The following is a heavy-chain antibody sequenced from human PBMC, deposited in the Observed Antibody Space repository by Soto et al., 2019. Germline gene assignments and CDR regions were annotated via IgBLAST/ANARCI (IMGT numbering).Heavy chain of an antibody. J-gene: IGHJ3*01. V-gene: IGHV1-58*02. CDR3: SADRPHIAIGWPV. Sequence: SVKVSCKASGFDFGSFGIQWLRQSQGQGFEWIGWIVVATGSTNYAPNFQGRVTITRDMYTNTAYMELTNLRSDDTAVYFCSADRPHIAIGWPVWG. D-gene: IGHD2-21*01. CDR1: GFDFGSFG. CDR2: IVVATGST.